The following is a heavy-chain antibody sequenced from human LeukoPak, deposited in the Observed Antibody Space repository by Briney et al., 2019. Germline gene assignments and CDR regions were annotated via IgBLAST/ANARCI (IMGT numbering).Heavy chain of an antibody. CDR1: GYTFPGYY. CDR3: AREDSSAYSWKYYFDY. D-gene: IGHD1-1*01. CDR2: INPNSGGT. J-gene: IGHJ4*02. Sequence: GASVKVSCKASGYTFPGYYMHWVRQAPGQGLEWMGWINPNSGGTNFAQTFQGRVTMTRDTSISTAYMELSRLRFEDTAVYYCAREDSSAYSWKYYFDYWGQGTLVTVSS. V-gene: IGHV1-2*02.